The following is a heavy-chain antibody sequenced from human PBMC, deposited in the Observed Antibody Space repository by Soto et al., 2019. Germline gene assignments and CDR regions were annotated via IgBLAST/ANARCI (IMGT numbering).Heavy chain of an antibody. V-gene: IGHV3-21*01. CDR1: GFTFRSYS. J-gene: IGHJ4*02. CDR3: ARIRRSYIDY. CDR2: ISSSSYI. D-gene: IGHD3-16*01. Sequence: GGSLRLSCAASGFTFRSYSMDWVRQAPGKGLEWVSSISSSSYIYYADSVKGRFTISRDNAKNSLYLQVNSLRAEDTAVYYCARIRRSYIDYWGQGTLVTVSS.